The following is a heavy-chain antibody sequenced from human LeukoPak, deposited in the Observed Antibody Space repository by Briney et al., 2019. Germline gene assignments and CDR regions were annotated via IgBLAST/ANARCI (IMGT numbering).Heavy chain of an antibody. CDR2: INPNSGGT. CDR1: GYTFTGYY. V-gene: IGHV1-2*02. Sequence: ASVKVSCKASGYTFTGYYMHWVRQAPGQGLEWMGWINPNSGGTNYAQKFQGRVTMTRDTSISTAYMELSRLRSDDTAVYYCARVLWFGMNWFDPWGQGTLVTVSS. J-gene: IGHJ5*02. D-gene: IGHD3-10*01. CDR3: ARVLWFGMNWFDP.